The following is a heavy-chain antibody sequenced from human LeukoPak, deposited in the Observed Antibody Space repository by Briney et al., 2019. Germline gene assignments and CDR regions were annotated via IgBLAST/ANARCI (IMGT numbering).Heavy chain of an antibody. V-gene: IGHV1-46*01. J-gene: IGHJ5*02. D-gene: IGHD3-22*01. Sequence: ASVKVSCKASGYTFTFYYIYWVRQAPGQGLEWMGIINPSGGSTTYAQKFQGRVAMTRDTSKNQFSLKLSSVTAAGTAVYYCASIYYYDSAPFDPWGQGTLVTVSS. CDR2: INPSGGST. CDR1: GYTFTFYY. CDR3: ASIYYYDSAPFDP.